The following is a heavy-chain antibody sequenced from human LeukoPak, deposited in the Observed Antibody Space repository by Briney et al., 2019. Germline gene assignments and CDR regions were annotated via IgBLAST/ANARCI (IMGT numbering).Heavy chain of an antibody. CDR3: ARDTGQYAPGTPGFTRFDP. V-gene: IGHV4-39*07. J-gene: IGHJ5*02. CDR2: IYYSGST. D-gene: IGHD3-10*01. CDR1: GGSISSSNYY. Sequence: SETLSLTCTVSGGSISSSNYYWGWIRQPPGKGLEWIGSIYYSGSTYYNPSLKSRVIVSLDTSKNQFSLKLTSVTAADTAVYYCARDTGQYAPGTPGFTRFDPWGQGTLVTVSS.